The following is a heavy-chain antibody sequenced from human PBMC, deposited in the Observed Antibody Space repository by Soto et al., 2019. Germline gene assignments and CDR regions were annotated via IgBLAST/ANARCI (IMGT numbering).Heavy chain of an antibody. V-gene: IGHV3-23*01. J-gene: IGHJ5*02. D-gene: IGHD4-17*01. CDR3: AKGVYGDYASWFNP. Sequence: XXXXXXRXXXXAXXFTFSSYAMXWXXQAPGXXXXWVSAISGSGGSTYYADSVKGRFTISRDNSKNTLXXXXXSLRAEDTAVYYCAKGVYGDYASWFNPWGQGTLVTVSS. CDR1: XFTFSSYA. CDR2: ISGSGGST.